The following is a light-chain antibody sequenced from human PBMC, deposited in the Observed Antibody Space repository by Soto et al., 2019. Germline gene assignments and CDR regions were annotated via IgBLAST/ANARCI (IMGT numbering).Light chain of an antibody. CDR3: QQYQRT. CDR1: QSVGSY. V-gene: IGKV3-20*01. J-gene: IGKJ1*01. CDR2: GAS. Sequence: EVVLTQSPATLSLSPGDGATLSCRASQSVGSYLAWYQQKPGQAPRLLIYGASSRATGIPDRFSGSGSGTDFTLTISRLEPEDFAVYYCQQYQRTFGQGTKVEIK.